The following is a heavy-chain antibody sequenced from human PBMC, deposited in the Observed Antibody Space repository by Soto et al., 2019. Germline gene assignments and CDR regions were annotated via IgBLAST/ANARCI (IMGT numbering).Heavy chain of an antibody. CDR2: VGGNGLAT. V-gene: IGHV3-23*01. J-gene: IGHJ4*02. CDR3: AGRTGYPFDY. D-gene: IGHD3-9*01. Sequence: EVQLMESGGGLVQPGGSLRLSCGATGFICSKYAMNWVRQAPGKGMEWVSAVGGNGLATYYADSVKGRFTISIDNSKNTLYLQMISLRAEDTYVSYCAGRTGYPFDYWGQGTLVTVSS. CDR1: GFICSKYA.